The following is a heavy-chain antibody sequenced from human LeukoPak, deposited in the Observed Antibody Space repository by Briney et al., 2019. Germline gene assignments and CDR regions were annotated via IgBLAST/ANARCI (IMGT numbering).Heavy chain of an antibody. V-gene: IGHV1-2*02. CDR1: GYTFTGYY. CDR3: ARVAGSRGAFDWLYGY. D-gene: IGHD3-9*01. Sequence: GASVKVSCKASGYTFTGYYMHWVRQAPGQGLEWMGWINPNSGGTHYAQKFQGRVTMTRDTSISTAYMELSRLISDDTAVYYCARVAGSRGAFDWLYGYWGQGTLVTVSS. J-gene: IGHJ4*02. CDR2: INPNSGGT.